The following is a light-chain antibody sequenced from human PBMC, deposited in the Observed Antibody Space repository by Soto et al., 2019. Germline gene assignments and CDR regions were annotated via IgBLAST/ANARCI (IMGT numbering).Light chain of an antibody. CDR3: CTYAGSSTFDVV. V-gene: IGLV2-23*03. CDR1: SSDVGSYNL. J-gene: IGLJ2*01. Sequence: QSVLTQPASVSGSPGQSITISCTGTSSDVGSYNLVSWYQQHPGKAPKLMIYEGSKRPSGVSNLFSGSKSGNTASLTISGLQAEDEADYYCCTYAGSSTFDVVFGGGTKLTVL. CDR2: EGS.